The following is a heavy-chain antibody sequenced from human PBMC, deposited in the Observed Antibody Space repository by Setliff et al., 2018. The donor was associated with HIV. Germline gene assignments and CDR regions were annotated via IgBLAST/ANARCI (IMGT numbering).Heavy chain of an antibody. D-gene: IGHD1-1*01. CDR2: IFYGGNP. Sequence: SETLSLTCTVSGVSITYSYWTWIRQPPGKGLEWIGNIFYGGNPHYSPSLKSRVTISMDTSRNQFSLKLTSMTAADTAVYYCAREPDYWGQGTLVTVSS. J-gene: IGHJ4*02. V-gene: IGHV4-59*04. CDR1: GVSITYSY. CDR3: AREPDY.